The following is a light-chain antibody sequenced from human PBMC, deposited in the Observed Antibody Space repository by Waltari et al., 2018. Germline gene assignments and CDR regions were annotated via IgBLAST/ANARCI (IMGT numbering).Light chain of an antibody. V-gene: IGKV3-15*01. CDR3: QQYDNWPPIT. Sequence: IVMTQSPATLSVSPGERATLSCRASQSVSSNLAGYQQKPGQPPRLLIFGAATRATGIPARLSGSGSGTKFTLTIHSLQSEDFAVYYCQQYDNWPPITFGQGTRLEIK. CDR2: GAA. CDR1: QSVSSN. J-gene: IGKJ5*01.